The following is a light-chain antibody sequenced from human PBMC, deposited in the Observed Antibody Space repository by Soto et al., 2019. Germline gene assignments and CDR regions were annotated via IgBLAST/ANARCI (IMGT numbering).Light chain of an antibody. CDR2: DAS. Sequence: DIQMTQSPSTLSAFVGDRVTITCRASQSISSWLAWYQQKPGKAPKLLIYDASSLVSGVPSRFSGSGSGTEFTLTISSLQPDAFANYYCQQYNSYAWTFGQGTKVEIK. J-gene: IGKJ1*01. CDR1: QSISSW. V-gene: IGKV1-5*01. CDR3: QQYNSYAWT.